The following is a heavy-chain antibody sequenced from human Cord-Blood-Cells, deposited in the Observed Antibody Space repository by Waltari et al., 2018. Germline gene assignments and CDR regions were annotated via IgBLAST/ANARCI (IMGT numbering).Heavy chain of an antibody. CDR2: FEPEDGET. D-gene: IGHD2-21*01. V-gene: IGHV1-24*01. J-gene: IGHJ5*02. CDR3: AIETSILWEGWFDP. Sequence: QVQPVQSGAEAKTPEATVKISCNVSGYTLTPLSMPWIRQAPGKGLEWRGGFEPEDGETIYAQKFQGRVTMTEDTSTDTADMGLSSLRTEDTAVYYCAIETSILWEGWFDPWGQGTLVTVSS. CDR1: GYTLTPLS.